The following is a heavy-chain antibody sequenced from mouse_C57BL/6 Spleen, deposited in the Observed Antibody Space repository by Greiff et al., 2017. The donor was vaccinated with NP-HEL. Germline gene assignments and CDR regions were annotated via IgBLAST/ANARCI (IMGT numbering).Heavy chain of an antibody. CDR1: GFNIKNTY. CDR3: ARSEGRYYDYDVYFDY. J-gene: IGHJ2*01. D-gene: IGHD2-4*01. V-gene: IGHV14-3*01. Sequence: EVKLQESVAELVRPGASVKLSCTASGFNIKNTYMHWVKQRPEQGLEWIGRIDPANGNTKYAPKFQGKATITAETSSNTAYLQLSSLTSEDTAIYYCARSEGRYYDYDVYFDYWGQGTTLTVSS. CDR2: IDPANGNT.